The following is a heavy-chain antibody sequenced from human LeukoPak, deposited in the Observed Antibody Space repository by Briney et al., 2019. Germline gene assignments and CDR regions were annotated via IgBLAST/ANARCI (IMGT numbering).Heavy chain of an antibody. CDR3: ARVREYYFDY. J-gene: IGHJ4*02. V-gene: IGHV3-7*01. D-gene: IGHD3-10*01. CDR2: IKEDGSEK. Sequence: TGGSLRLSCAASGFTFRSYWMTWVRQAPGKGLEWVANIKEDGSEKYYVDSVKGRFTISRDNAKNSLYLQMNSLRAEDTAVYYCARVREYYFDYWGQGTLVTVSS. CDR1: GFTFRSYW.